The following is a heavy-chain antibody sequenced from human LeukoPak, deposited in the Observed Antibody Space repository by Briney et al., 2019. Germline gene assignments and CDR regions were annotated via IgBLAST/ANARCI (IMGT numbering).Heavy chain of an antibody. D-gene: IGHD3-10*01. CDR3: ARPSGNSCPFEN. J-gene: IGHJ4*02. V-gene: IGHV1-18*01. Sequence: ASVNVSCQTWGCSFFKYGIVWVRPPPGKGLDGMGQISDKNAPTTNSQKVHGTVTLSTDSSTNIAYLDFMSLRFDDTAVYFCARPSGNSCPFENWGQGTLVTVSS. CDR1: GCSFFKYG. CDR2: ISDKNAPT.